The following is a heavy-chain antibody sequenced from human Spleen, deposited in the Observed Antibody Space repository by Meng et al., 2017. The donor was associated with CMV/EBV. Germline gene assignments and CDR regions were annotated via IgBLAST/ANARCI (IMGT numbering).Heavy chain of an antibody. CDR3: ARGLGDLEMTSTNWFET. CDR1: GTFSSCS. V-gene: IGHV1-69*01. D-gene: IGHD5-24*01. J-gene: IGHJ5*02. Sequence: GTFSSCSISWLRQAPGQGLEWMGGITPVFAITKYAQKFEGRVTFSADEPATTITMAMSSLRSDDTAIYYCARGLGDLEMTSTNWFETWGQGTLVTVSS. CDR2: ITPVFAIT.